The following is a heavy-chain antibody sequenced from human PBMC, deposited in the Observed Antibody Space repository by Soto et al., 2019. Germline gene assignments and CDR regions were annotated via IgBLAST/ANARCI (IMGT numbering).Heavy chain of an antibody. D-gene: IGHD2-15*01. CDR3: ARRECSGGSCYFDP. Sequence: PTETLSLTCTVSGGSINNNYYYWGWIRQPPGKGLEWIGSIHYTGTTHYNPSLKSRVIISEDTSKTQFSLKLTSVTAADTAVYYCARRECSGGSCYFDPWGQGTLVTVSS. V-gene: IGHV4-39*01. CDR1: GGSINNNYYY. CDR2: IHYTGTT. J-gene: IGHJ4*02.